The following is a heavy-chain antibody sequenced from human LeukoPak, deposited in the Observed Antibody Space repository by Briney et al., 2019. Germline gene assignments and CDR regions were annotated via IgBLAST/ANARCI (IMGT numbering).Heavy chain of an antibody. CDR1: GFSFSDYY. CDR2: ISSSGSAT. Sequence: GGSLRLSCAASGFSFSDYYMGWIRQAPGKGLDWVSYISSSGSATYYADSVKGRFTISRDNAENSLFLQMNSLRAEDTAIYYCARVIPNYYEGYWGQGTLVTVSS. D-gene: IGHD3-22*01. CDR3: ARVIPNYYEGY. J-gene: IGHJ4*02. V-gene: IGHV3-11*01.